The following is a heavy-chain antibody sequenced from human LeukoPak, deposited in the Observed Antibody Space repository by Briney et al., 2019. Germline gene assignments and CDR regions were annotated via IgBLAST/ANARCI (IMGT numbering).Heavy chain of an antibody. V-gene: IGHV1-2*02. D-gene: IGHD5-18*01. CDR3: ARGTGEGYTYGRYYFDY. J-gene: IGHJ4*02. CDR2: INPNSGGT. Sequence: ASVKVSCKASGYTFTGYYMHWVRQAPGQGLEWMGWINPNSGGTNYAQKFQGRVTMTRDTSISTAYMELSRLRSDDTAVYYCARGTGEGYTYGRYYFDYWGQGTLVTVSS. CDR1: GYTFTGYY.